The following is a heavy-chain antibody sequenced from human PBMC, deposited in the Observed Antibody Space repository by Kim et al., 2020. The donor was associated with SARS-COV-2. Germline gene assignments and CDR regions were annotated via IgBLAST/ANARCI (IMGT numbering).Heavy chain of an antibody. Sequence: QKLQGRVTITADESTSTAYMELSSLRSEDTAVYYCARDQDSSGYYVLFGYWGQGTLVTVSS. CDR3: ARDQDSSGYYVLFGY. D-gene: IGHD3-22*01. V-gene: IGHV1-69*01. J-gene: IGHJ4*02.